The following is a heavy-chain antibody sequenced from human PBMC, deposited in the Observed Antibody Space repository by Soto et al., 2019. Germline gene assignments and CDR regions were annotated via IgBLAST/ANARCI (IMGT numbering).Heavy chain of an antibody. Sequence: PSETLSLTCAVYGGSFSGYYWSWIRQPPGKGLEWIGEINHSGSTNYNPSLKSRVTISVDTSKNQFSLKLSSVTAADTAVYYCARLAPSGWSSFQHWGQGTLVTFSS. V-gene: IGHV4-34*01. CDR3: ARLAPSGWSSFQH. CDR2: INHSGST. CDR1: GGSFSGYY. D-gene: IGHD2-15*01. J-gene: IGHJ1*01.